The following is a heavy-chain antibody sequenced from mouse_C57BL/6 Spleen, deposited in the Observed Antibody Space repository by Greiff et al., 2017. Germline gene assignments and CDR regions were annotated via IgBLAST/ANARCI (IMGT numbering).Heavy chain of an antibody. CDR3: ARLEGRDYFDY. D-gene: IGHD3-3*01. J-gene: IGHJ2*01. V-gene: IGHV5-6*01. CDR1: GFTFSSYG. Sequence: EVHLVESGGDLVKPGGSLKLSCAASGFTFSSYGMSWVRQTPDKRLEWVATISSGGSYTYYPDSVKGRFTISRDNAKNTLYLQMSSLKSEDTAMYYCARLEGRDYFDYWGQGTTLTVSS. CDR2: ISSGGSYT.